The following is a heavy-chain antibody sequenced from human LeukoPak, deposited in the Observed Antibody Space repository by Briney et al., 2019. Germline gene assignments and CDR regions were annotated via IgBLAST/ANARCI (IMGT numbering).Heavy chain of an antibody. CDR3: ARQNILTGGGWFDP. J-gene: IGHJ5*02. CDR2: IYYSGST. V-gene: IGHV4-59*08. D-gene: IGHD3-9*01. CDR1: GGSISSYY. Sequence: SETLSLTCTVSGGSISSYYWSWIRQPPGKGLEWIGYIYYSGSTNYNPSLKSRVTISVDTSKNQFSLKLSSVTAADTAVYYCARQNILTGGGWFDPWGQGTLVTVSS.